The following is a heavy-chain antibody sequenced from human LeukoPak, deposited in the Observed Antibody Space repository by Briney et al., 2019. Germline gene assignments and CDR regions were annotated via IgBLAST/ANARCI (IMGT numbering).Heavy chain of an antibody. Sequence: SETLSLTCTVSGGSISSSSYYWGWIRQPPGKGLEWIGSIYYSGSTYYNPSLKSRVTISVDTSKSQFSLKLSSVTAADTAVYYCARREYYYDSSGYYYDAFDIWGQGTMVTVSS. D-gene: IGHD3-22*01. J-gene: IGHJ3*02. CDR2: IYYSGST. V-gene: IGHV4-39*07. CDR3: ARREYYYDSSGYYYDAFDI. CDR1: GGSISSSSYY.